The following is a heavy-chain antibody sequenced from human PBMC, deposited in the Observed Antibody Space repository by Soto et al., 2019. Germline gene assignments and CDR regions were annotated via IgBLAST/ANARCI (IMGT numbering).Heavy chain of an antibody. J-gene: IGHJ6*02. Sequence: ASVNVSCKSSGYTFTSYYVNWVRQATGQGLEWMGWMNPNSGNTGYAQKFQGRVTMTRNTSISTAYMELSSLRSEDTAVYYCARLSQEDFWSGYYYYYGMDVWGQGTTVTVSS. V-gene: IGHV1-8*01. CDR1: GYTFTSYY. CDR3: ARLSQEDFWSGYYYYYGMDV. D-gene: IGHD3-3*01. CDR2: MNPNSGNT.